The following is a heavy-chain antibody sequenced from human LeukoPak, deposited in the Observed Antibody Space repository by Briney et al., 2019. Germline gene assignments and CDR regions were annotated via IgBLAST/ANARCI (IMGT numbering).Heavy chain of an antibody. CDR2: ISPYNGNT. Sequence: ASVKVSCKASGYTFTSYGLSWVRQAPGQGLEWVGWISPYNGNTNYVQKFQGRVTMTADTSMTTAYMELRSLKSDDTALYYCARVATPPGITVLQVFDFWGQGTLVTVSS. J-gene: IGHJ4*02. D-gene: IGHD2/OR15-2a*01. CDR1: GYTFTSYG. V-gene: IGHV1-18*01. CDR3: ARVATPPGITVLQVFDF.